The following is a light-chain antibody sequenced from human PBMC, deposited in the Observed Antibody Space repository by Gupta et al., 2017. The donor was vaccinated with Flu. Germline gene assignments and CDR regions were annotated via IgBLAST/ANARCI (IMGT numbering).Light chain of an antibody. J-gene: IGKJ4*01. CDR1: QSISSN. V-gene: IGKV3-15*01. CDR3: QQYNNWPIT. Sequence: EIVMTQSPASLSVSPGERATVSCRASQSISSNLAWYQQKPGQAPRLLIYGASTRATGFPARFSGSGSGTEFTLTISSLQSEDFAVYYCQQYNNWPITFGGGTKVEIK. CDR2: GAS.